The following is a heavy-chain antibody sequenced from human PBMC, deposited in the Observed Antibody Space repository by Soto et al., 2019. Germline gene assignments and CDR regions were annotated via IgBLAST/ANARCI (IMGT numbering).Heavy chain of an antibody. CDR2: MNPGTGET. V-gene: IGHV1-8*01. CDR3: TRAGDTGAWISN. CDR1: GYSFTNNG. Sequence: RASVKVSCKASGYSFTNNGINWVRQAAGQGLEWMGWMNPGTGETGYRGKFQGRLAMTRDTSITTAYMELTSLTSDDTAVYYCTRAGDTGAWISNWGQGTLGTVSS. J-gene: IGHJ4*02. D-gene: IGHD7-27*01.